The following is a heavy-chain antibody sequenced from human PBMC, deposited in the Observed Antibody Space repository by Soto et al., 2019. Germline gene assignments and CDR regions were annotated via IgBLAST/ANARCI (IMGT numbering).Heavy chain of an antibody. CDR1: GGSISSYY. Sequence: SETLSLTCTVSGGSISSYYWSWIRQPPGKGLEWIGYIYYSGSTNYNPSLKNRVTISVDTSKNQFSLKLSSVTAADTAVYYCARQDWSGFGESPHVDVWGKGTTVTVSS. CDR3: ARQDWSGFGESPHVDV. CDR2: IYYSGST. D-gene: IGHD3-10*01. V-gene: IGHV4-59*08. J-gene: IGHJ6*04.